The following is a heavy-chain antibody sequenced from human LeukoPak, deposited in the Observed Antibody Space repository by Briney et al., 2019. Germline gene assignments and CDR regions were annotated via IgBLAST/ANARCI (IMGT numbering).Heavy chain of an antibody. CDR1: GGSFSGYY. V-gene: IGHV4-34*01. J-gene: IGHJ3*02. CDR2: INHSGST. CDR3: ARRFAPSRNDAFDI. D-gene: IGHD3-10*01. Sequence: SETLSLTCAVYGGSFSGYYWSWIRQPPGKGLEWIGEINHSGSTNYNPSLKSRVTISVGTSKNQFSLKLSSVTASDTAVYYCARRFAPSRNDAFDIWGQGTMVTVSS.